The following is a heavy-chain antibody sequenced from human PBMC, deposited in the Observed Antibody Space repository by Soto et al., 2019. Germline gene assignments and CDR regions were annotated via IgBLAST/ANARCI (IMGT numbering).Heavy chain of an antibody. CDR2: IYPGDSDT. Sequence: GESLKISCKGSGYNFSNYWIGWVRQMPGKGLEWMGIIYPGDSDTRYSPSFQGQVTISADKSISSAYLQWSSLKASDTAVYYCAKESYYDPSGRYSDLYFDSWGQGTLVTVSS. J-gene: IGHJ4*02. D-gene: IGHD3-22*01. CDR3: AKESYYDPSGRYSDLYFDS. CDR1: GYNFSNYW. V-gene: IGHV5-51*01.